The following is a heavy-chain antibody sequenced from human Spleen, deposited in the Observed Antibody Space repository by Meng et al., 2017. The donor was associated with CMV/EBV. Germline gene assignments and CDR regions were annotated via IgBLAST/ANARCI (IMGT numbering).Heavy chain of an antibody. CDR1: GGSISTTGYY. CDR3: ARVVWNHWIYYGMDV. J-gene: IGHJ6*02. CDR2: IFYTGTT. V-gene: IGHV4-39*07. Sequence: GSLRLSCKVSGGSISTTGYYWGWIRQPPGKGLEWIASIFYTGTTYYNPSLRSRVTISVDTSKNQFSLKLSSVTAADTAVYYCARVVWNHWIYYGMDVWGQGTTVTVSS. D-gene: IGHD1-14*01.